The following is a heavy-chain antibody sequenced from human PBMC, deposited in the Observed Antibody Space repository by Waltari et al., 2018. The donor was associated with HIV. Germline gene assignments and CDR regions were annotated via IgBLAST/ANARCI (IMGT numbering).Heavy chain of an antibody. CDR2: ISYDGSNK. V-gene: IGHV3-30*18. CDR3: AKDRQKIGYYDILTGYLDY. J-gene: IGHJ4*02. D-gene: IGHD3-9*01. Sequence: HWVRQAPGKGLEWVAVISYDGSNKYYADSVKGRFTISRDNSKNTLYLQMNSLRAEDTAVYYCAKDRQKIGYYDILTGYLDYWGQGTLVTVSS.